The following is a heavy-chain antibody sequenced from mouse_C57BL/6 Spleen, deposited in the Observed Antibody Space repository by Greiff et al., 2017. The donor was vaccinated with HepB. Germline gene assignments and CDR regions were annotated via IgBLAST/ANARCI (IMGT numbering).Heavy chain of an antibody. CDR3: TRGPDSSGYVWFAY. CDR2: IDPETGGT. J-gene: IGHJ3*01. D-gene: IGHD3-2*02. CDR1: GYTFTDYE. V-gene: IGHV1-15*01. Sequence: QVQLQQSGAELVRPGASVTLSCKASGYTFTDYEMHWVKQTPVPGLEWIGAIDPETGGTAYNQKFKGKAILTADKSSSTAYMELRSLTSEDSAVYYCTRGPDSSGYVWFAYWGQGTLFTVSA.